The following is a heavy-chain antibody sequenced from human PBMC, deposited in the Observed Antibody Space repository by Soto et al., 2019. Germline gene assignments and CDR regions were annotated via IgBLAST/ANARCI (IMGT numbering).Heavy chain of an antibody. J-gene: IGHJ3*02. CDR3: AKGVERSTADAFET. V-gene: IGHV3-23*01. CDR1: GFTFTTSS. D-gene: IGHD1-1*01. CDR2: ISGNGYTT. Sequence: EVQVLESGGDLVQPGGSLRLTCAVSGFTFTTSSINWVRQAPGKGLEWVSSISGNGYTTYYADSVTGRFTISTDNSKSTVFLQMNSLRVEDTALYYCAKGVERSTADAFETWGQGTMVTVSS.